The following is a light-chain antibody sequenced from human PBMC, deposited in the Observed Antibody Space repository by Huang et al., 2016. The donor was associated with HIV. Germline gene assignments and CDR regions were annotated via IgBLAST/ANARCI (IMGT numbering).Light chain of an antibody. V-gene: IGKV1-39*01. CDR3: QQRARTPRT. J-gene: IGKJ2*01. Sequence: DIQITQSPSSLSASVGDTVIITCRASQNIKRYLNWYQQEPGKAPKLLISAASNLQSGVPSTVSGSGSGTDFTLTINSLQPEDSATYYCQQRARTPRTFGQGTKLEI. CDR2: AAS. CDR1: QNIKRY.